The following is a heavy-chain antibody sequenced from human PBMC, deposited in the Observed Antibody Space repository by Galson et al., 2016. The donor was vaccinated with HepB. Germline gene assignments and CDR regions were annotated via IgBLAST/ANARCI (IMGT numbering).Heavy chain of an antibody. CDR2: IGSRGPV. CDR3: ARDFDGSFPNLDF. J-gene: IGHJ4*02. V-gene: IGHV3-48*02. CDR1: GFTFSSYS. Sequence: SLRLSCAASGFTFSSYSMIWVRQTPGKGLEWVSYIGSRGPVYYADSLQGRFTISRDNAKKLLYLQMNSLRDEDTAVYYCARDFDGSFPNLDFWGQGTLVTVSS. D-gene: IGHD5-24*01.